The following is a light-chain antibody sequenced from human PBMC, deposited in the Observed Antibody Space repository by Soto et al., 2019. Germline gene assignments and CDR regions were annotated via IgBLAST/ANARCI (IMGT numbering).Light chain of an antibody. Sequence: ETVMTQSPVTLSVSPWERATLSCRASQSVRDNLAWYQQKPGQPPRLLIYGTSTRATGIPARFSGSGSGTEFTLTISSLQSEDFAVYYCQQYNNWPLTFGGGAKVDIK. CDR3: QQYNNWPLT. V-gene: IGKV3-15*01. CDR2: GTS. J-gene: IGKJ4*01. CDR1: QSVRDN.